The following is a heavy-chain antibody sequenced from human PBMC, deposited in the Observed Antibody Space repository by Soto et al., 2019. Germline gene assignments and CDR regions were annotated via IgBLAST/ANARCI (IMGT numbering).Heavy chain of an antibody. CDR2: INRSGGST. CDR1: GYTFTSYY. D-gene: IGHD2-15*01. Sequence: ALVKVSCKASGYTFTSYYMHWVRQAPGQGLEWMGIINRSGGSTSYAQKFQGRVTMTRDTSTSTVYMELSSLRSEDTAVYYCASDARVVAASRWNWFDPWGQVTLFTVSS. CDR3: ASDARVVAASRWNWFDP. J-gene: IGHJ5*02. V-gene: IGHV1-46*01.